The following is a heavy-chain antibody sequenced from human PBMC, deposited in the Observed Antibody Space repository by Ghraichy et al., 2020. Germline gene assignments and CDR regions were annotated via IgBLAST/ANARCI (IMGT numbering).Heavy chain of an antibody. V-gene: IGHV3-9*01. CDR2: ISWNSGSI. D-gene: IGHD5-24*01. CDR3: AKESLVEMATTYYYYYGMDV. Sequence: GGSLRLSCAASGFTFDDYAMHWVRQAPGKGLEWVSGISWNSGSIGYADSVKGRFTISRDNAKNSLYLQMNSLRAEDTALYYCAKESLVEMATTYYYYYGMDVWGQGTTVTVSS. CDR1: GFTFDDYA. J-gene: IGHJ6*02.